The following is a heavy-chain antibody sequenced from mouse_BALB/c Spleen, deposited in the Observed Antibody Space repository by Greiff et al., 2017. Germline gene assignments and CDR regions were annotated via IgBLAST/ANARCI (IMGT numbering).Heavy chain of an antibody. CDR1: GFNIKDYY. J-gene: IGHJ3*01. CDR3: NALYYYGSSWFAY. V-gene: IGHV14-4*02. CDR2: IDPENGDT. Sequence: VQLKQSGAELVRSGASVKLSCTASGFNIKDYYMHWVKQRPEQGLEWIGWIDPENGDTEYAPKFQGKATMTADTSSNTAYLQLSSLTSEDTAVYYCNALYYYGSSWFAYWGQGTLVTVSA. D-gene: IGHD1-1*01.